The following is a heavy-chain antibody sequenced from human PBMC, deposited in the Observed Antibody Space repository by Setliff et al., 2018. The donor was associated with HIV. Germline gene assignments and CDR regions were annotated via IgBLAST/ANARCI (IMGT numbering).Heavy chain of an antibody. CDR1: GDSIRSGDYY. J-gene: IGHJ3*02. D-gene: IGHD2-21*02. V-gene: IGHV4-30-4*08. CDR2: IHYSGSAA. CDR3: AREVDVLTTSVAFDI. Sequence: SETLSLTCTVSGDSIRSGDYYWSWIRQPPGKGLEWIGYIHYSGSAAYYSPSLQSRSTNSIDTSKNQFSLRLTSVTAADTAIYYCAREVDVLTTSVAFDIWGRGTMVTVSS.